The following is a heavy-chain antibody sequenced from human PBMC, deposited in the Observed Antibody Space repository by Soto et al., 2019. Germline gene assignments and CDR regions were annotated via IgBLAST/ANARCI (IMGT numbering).Heavy chain of an antibody. D-gene: IGHD3-10*01. CDR1: GGTFSSYA. V-gene: IGHV1-69*04. CDR3: ARDSALLWDVYYFDY. CDR2: IIPILGIA. Sequence: ASVKVSCKASGGTFSSYAISWVRQAPGQGLEWMGRIIPILGIANYAQKFQGRVTITADKSTGTAYMELSSLRSEDTAVYYCARDSALLWDVYYFDYWGQGTLVTVSS. J-gene: IGHJ4*02.